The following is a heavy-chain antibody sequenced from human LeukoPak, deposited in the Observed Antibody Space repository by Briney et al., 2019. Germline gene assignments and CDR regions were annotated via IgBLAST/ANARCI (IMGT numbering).Heavy chain of an antibody. J-gene: IGHJ4*02. V-gene: IGHV3-23*01. D-gene: IGHD6-19*01. Sequence: SGGSLRLSCAASGFTFSSYAMSWVRQAPGKGLEWVSAISGSGGSTYYADSVKGRFTISGDNSKNTLYLQMNSLRAEDTAVYYCAKDGYSSGWYDYWGQGTLVTVSS. CDR2: ISGSGGST. CDR1: GFTFSSYA. CDR3: AKDGYSSGWYDY.